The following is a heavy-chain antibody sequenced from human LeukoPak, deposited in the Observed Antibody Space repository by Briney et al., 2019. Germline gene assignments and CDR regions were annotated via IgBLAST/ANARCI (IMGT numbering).Heavy chain of an antibody. J-gene: IGHJ4*02. CDR1: GFTFSSYS. D-gene: IGHD3-10*01. Sequence: GGSVRLFCAPSGFTFSSYSMNWVRQAPGGGLEWVSSISSSSSYIYYADSVKGRFTISRDNAKNSLYLQMNSLRAEDTAVYYCAAPLGGSGSYGDYWGQGTLVTVSS. CDR2: ISSSSSYI. CDR3: AAPLGGSGSYGDY. V-gene: IGHV3-21*01.